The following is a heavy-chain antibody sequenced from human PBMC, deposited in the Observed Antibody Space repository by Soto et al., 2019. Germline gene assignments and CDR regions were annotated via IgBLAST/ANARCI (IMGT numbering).Heavy chain of an antibody. J-gene: IGHJ5*02. Sequence: SETLSLTCTVSGGSISSGDYYWTWIRQPPGKGLEWIGYIFYSGSTYYNPSLKSRVMISVDTSKNQFSLKLTSVTAADTAVYYCARSILSRNCFDPWGQGTLVTVSS. CDR2: IFYSGST. D-gene: IGHD2-15*01. CDR3: ARSILSRNCFDP. CDR1: GGSISSGDYY. V-gene: IGHV4-30-4*01.